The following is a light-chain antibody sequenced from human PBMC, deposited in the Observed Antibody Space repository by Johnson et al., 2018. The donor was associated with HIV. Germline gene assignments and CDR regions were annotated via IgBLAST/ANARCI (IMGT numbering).Light chain of an antibody. Sequence: QSVLTQPPSVSAAPGQKVTISCSGSSSNIGDNYVSWYQQLPGTAPKLLIYENNKRPSGIPDRFSGSKSGTSATLGITGLQTGDEADYYCGTYDTSLSAGVGVGTGTKVVVL. J-gene: IGLJ1*01. CDR2: ENN. V-gene: IGLV1-51*02. CDR3: GTYDTSLSAGVG. CDR1: SSNIGDNY.